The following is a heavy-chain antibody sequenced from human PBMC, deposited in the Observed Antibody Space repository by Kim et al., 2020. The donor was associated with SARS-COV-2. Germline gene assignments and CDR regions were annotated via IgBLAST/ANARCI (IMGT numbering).Heavy chain of an antibody. CDR3: ARSIAAAGHLFDY. J-gene: IGHJ4*02. V-gene: IGHV1-69*02. D-gene: IGHD6-13*01. Sequence: YAQTFQGRVTIAEDKSTSTAYMELGSLRSEDTAVYYCARSIAAAGHLFDYWGQGTLVTVSS.